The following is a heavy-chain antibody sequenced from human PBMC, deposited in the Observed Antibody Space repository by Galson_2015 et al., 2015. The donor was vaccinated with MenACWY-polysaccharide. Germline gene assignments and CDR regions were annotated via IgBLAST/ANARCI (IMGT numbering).Heavy chain of an antibody. D-gene: IGHD1-26*01. V-gene: IGHV3-30*18. Sequence: LRLSCAASGFPFSTYAMHWVRQAPGQGLEWMATISSSGDDKYYADSVKGRFTISRDNSNNTLYLEMSSLRAGDTAVYYCVKNGYTGSSYGYFDSWGQGTLGTVSS. J-gene: IGHJ4*02. CDR3: VKNGYTGSSYGYFDS. CDR1: GFPFSTYA. CDR2: ISSSGDDK.